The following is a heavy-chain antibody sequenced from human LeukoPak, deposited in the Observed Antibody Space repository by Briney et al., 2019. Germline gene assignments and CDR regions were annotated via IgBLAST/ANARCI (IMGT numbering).Heavy chain of an antibody. Sequence: SQTPSLTCTVSGGSISSGGYYWSWIRQHPGKGLEWIGYIYYSGSTYYNPSLKSRVTISVDTSKNQFSLKLSSVTAADTAVYYCAREQRGYSGYPQRFDYWGQGTLVTVSS. J-gene: IGHJ4*02. D-gene: IGHD5-12*01. V-gene: IGHV4-31*03. CDR3: AREQRGYSGYPQRFDY. CDR1: GGSISSGGYY. CDR2: IYYSGST.